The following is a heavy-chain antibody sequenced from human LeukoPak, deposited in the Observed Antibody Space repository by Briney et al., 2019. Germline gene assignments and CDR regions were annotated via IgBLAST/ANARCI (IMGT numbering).Heavy chain of an antibody. CDR2: INPNSGGT. Sequence: ASVKVSCKAFGYTFTGYYMHWVRQAPGQGLEWMGWINPNSGGTNYAQKFQGRVTMTRDTSISTAYMELSRLRSDDTAVYYCARALLWFGEERDAFDIWGQGTMVTVSS. V-gene: IGHV1-2*02. D-gene: IGHD3-10*01. J-gene: IGHJ3*02. CDR3: ARALLWFGEERDAFDI. CDR1: GYTFTGYY.